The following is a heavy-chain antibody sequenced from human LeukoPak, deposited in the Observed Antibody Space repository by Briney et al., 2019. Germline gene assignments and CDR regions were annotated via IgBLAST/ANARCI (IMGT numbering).Heavy chain of an antibody. Sequence: GGSLRLSCAASGFTFSSYAMYWVRQAPGKGLEYVSAISTYGGSTYYANSVKGRFTISRDNSKNTLYLQMDSLRTEDMAVYYCATDRLYCSGSYSRSIDYWGQGTLVTVSS. CDR1: GFTFSSYA. J-gene: IGHJ4*02. D-gene: IGHD3-10*01. CDR3: ATDRLYCSGSYSRSIDY. CDR2: ISTYGGST. V-gene: IGHV3-64*01.